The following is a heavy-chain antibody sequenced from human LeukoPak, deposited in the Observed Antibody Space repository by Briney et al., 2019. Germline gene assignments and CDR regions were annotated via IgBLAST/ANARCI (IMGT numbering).Heavy chain of an antibody. Sequence: PSETLSLTCTVAGGFMSGSCWSWSRQPAGKGLEWIGPVYSSGTTTYYPSLKSRLTVSLDTSKNQFSLKLNSVTAADTAVYYCARETTPRGVSFTDIWGQGTLVTVSS. CDR3: ARETTPRGVSFTDI. CDR2: VYSSGTT. D-gene: IGHD3-10*01. J-gene: IGHJ4*02. V-gene: IGHV4-4*07. CDR1: GGFMSGSC.